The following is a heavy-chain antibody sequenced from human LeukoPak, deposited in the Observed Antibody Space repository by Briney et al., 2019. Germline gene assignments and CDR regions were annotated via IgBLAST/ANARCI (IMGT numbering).Heavy chain of an antibody. CDR2: IYYSGST. CDR3: ARQTYDSSGSPYFDY. J-gene: IGHJ4*02. D-gene: IGHD3-22*01. CDR1: GGSISSSSYY. V-gene: IGHV4-39*01. Sequence: SETLSLTSTVSGGSISSSSYYWGWIRQPPGKGLEWIGSIYYSGSTYYNPSLKSRVTVSVDTSKNQFSLKLSSVTAADTAVYYCARQTYDSSGSPYFDYWGQGTLVTVSS.